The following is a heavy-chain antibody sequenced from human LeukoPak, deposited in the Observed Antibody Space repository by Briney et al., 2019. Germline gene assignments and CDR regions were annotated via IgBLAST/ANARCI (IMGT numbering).Heavy chain of an antibody. D-gene: IGHD3-10*01. CDR3: ARDALRFGEEPDAFDI. CDR1: GFTFSSYA. V-gene: IGHV3-30-3*01. J-gene: IGHJ3*02. Sequence: GGSLRLSCAASGFTFSSYAMHWVRQAPGKGLEWVAVISYDGSNKYYADSVKGRFTISRDNSKNTLYLQMNSLRAEDTAVYYCARDALRFGEEPDAFDIWGQGTMVTVSS. CDR2: ISYDGSNK.